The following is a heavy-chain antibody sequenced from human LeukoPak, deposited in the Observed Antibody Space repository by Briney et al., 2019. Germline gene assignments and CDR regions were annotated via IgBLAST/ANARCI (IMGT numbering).Heavy chain of an antibody. V-gene: IGHV3-7*03. D-gene: IGHD4-11*01. CDR2: IKQDGSEK. J-gene: IGHJ4*02. Sequence: GGSLRLSCAASGFTFNIYWMTWVRQAPGKGLEWVANIKQDGSEKYYVDSVKGRFTISRDNVRHSVYLQMNSLKTEDTAVYYCTTDQVLQTPTQGGLNFDYWGQGTLVTVSS. CDR3: TTDQVLQTPTQGGLNFDY. CDR1: GFTFNIYW.